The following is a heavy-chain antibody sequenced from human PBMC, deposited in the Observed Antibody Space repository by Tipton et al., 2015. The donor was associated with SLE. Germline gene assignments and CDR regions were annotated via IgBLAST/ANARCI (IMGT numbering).Heavy chain of an antibody. CDR3: ARSPVDYWNGYSA. D-gene: IGHD3-3*01. V-gene: IGHV3-23*01. Sequence: SLRLSCAASGFTFSSYAMSWVRQAPGKGLEWVSAINGSGDRTYYIDSVKGRFTISRDNSKNSLYLQMNGLRAEDTAVYYCARSPVDYWNGYSAWGQGTLVAVSS. CDR1: GFTFSSYA. J-gene: IGHJ4*02. CDR2: INGSGDRT.